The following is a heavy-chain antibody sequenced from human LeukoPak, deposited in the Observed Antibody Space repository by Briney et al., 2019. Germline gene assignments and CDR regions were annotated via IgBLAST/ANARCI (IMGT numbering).Heavy chain of an antibody. D-gene: IGHD3-22*01. CDR3: ARVPPFNYYDSSGYYFDY. V-gene: IGHV4-4*02. J-gene: IGHJ4*02. Sequence: SETLSLTCAVPGGSISSSNWWSWVRQPPGKGLEWMGEIYHSGSTNYNPSLKSRVTISVDKSKNQFSLKLSSVTAADTAVYYCARVPPFNYYDSSGYYFDYWGQGTLVTVSS. CDR1: GGSISSSNW. CDR2: IYHSGST.